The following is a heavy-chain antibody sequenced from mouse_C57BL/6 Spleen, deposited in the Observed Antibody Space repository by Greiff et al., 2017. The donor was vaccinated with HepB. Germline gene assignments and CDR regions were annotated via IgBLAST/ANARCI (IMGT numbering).Heavy chain of an antibody. CDR1: GYAFSSSW. Sequence: VQLQQSGPELVKPGASVKISCKASGYAFSSSWMNWVKQRPGKGLEWIGRIYPGDGDTNYNGKFKGKATLTADKSSSTAYMLLSSLTSEDSAVYCCAPYGRDYAMDYWGQGTSVTVSS. J-gene: IGHJ4*01. CDR2: IYPGDGDT. D-gene: IGHD1-1*01. CDR3: APYGRDYAMDY. V-gene: IGHV1-82*01.